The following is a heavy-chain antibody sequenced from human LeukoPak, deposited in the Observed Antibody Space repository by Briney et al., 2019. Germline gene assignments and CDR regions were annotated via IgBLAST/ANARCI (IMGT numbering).Heavy chain of an antibody. D-gene: IGHD2-15*01. CDR1: GGSISSYY. J-gene: IGHJ4*02. CDR2: IYYSGST. CDR3: ARHGGWYPYFDS. Sequence: SETLSLTCTVSGGSISSYYWSWIRQPPGKGLEWIGYIYYSGSTNYNPSLKSRVTISVDTSKNQFSLKLNSVTAADTAVYYCARHGGWYPYFDSWGQGTLATVSS. V-gene: IGHV4-59*01.